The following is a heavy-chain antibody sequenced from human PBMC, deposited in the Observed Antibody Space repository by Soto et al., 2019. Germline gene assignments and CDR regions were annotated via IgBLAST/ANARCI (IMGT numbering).Heavy chain of an antibody. J-gene: IGHJ4*02. CDR2: ISYDGRND. V-gene: IGHV3-30*04. CDR3: ARDPYFDY. Sequence: QVYLVESGGGVVQPGRSLRLSCEASGFTFNSYPIHWVRQAPGKGLEWVAVISYDGRNDYYGDSVRGRFTISRDNSKNTVYLQMNSLTPEDTAVYYCARDPYFDYWGQGTLVTVSS. CDR1: GFTFNSYP.